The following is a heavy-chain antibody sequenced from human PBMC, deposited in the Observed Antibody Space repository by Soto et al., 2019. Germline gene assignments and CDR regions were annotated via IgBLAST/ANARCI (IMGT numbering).Heavy chain of an antibody. CDR2: IFYSGST. V-gene: IGHV4-39*01. Sequence: PXETLSLTCTVSGCSISSSSCFWGWIRQPPGKGLEWIGDIFYSGSTYYNPSLKSRVTIYVDTSKEQFSLKLSSVTAADTAVYYCVRLTSRMSAASHGRSNWLDHWGPGTLVTVSS. J-gene: IGHJ5*02. CDR1: GCSISSSSCF. D-gene: IGHD2-15*01. CDR3: VRLTSRMSAASHGRSNWLDH.